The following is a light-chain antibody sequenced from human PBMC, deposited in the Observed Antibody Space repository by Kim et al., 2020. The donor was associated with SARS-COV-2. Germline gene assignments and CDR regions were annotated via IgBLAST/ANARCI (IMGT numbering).Light chain of an antibody. CDR3: QSYDSSNQV. V-gene: IGLV6-57*01. CDR1: SGSSASKD. Sequence: GKTVTISYTRSSGSSASKDVQRYEQRRGSSPTTVIYEDNQRPSGVPDRFSGSIDSSYNSASHTISGLKTEDEADYYCQSYDSSNQVFGGGTKLTVL. CDR2: EDN. J-gene: IGLJ3*02.